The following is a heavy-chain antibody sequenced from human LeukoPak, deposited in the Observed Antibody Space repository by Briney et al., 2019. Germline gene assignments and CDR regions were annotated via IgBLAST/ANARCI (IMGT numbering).Heavy chain of an antibody. CDR1: GFTFSSYW. D-gene: IGHD5-24*01. CDR2: MNLDGSEK. CDR3: ARQSRGWFDY. Sequence: GGSLRLSCAASGFTFSSYWMSWVRQAPGKGLEWVANMNLDGSEKYYVDSVKGRFTISRDNARNSLYLQMNSLRAEDTAVYYCARQSRGWFDYWGQGTLVTVSS. V-gene: IGHV3-7*01. J-gene: IGHJ4*02.